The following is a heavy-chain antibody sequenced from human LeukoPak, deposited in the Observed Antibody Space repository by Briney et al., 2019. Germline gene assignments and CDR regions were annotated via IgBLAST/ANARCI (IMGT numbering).Heavy chain of an antibody. CDR1: GYTFTGYY. CDR2: INPNSGGT. Sequence: ASVKVSCKASGYTFTGYYMHWVRHAPGQGLEWMGRINPNSGGTNYAQKFQGRVTMTRDTSISTAYMELSRLRSDDTAVYYCARDAGIVGATGDYWGQGTLVTVSS. V-gene: IGHV1-2*06. CDR3: ARDAGIVGATGDY. J-gene: IGHJ4*02. D-gene: IGHD1-26*01.